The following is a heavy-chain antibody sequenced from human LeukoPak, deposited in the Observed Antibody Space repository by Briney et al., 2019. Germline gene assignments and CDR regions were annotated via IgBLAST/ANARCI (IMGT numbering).Heavy chain of an antibody. CDR1: GFTFSSYS. CDR2: ISSSSSYI. V-gene: IGHV3-21*01. CDR3: ARSFYYYDSSGYPPFDY. Sequence: GGSLRLSCGASGFTFSSYSMNCVRQAPGKGLEWVSSISSSSSYIYYADSVKGRFTISRDNAKNSLYLQMNSLRAEDTAVYYCARSFYYYDSSGYPPFDYWGQGTLVTVSS. J-gene: IGHJ4*02. D-gene: IGHD3-22*01.